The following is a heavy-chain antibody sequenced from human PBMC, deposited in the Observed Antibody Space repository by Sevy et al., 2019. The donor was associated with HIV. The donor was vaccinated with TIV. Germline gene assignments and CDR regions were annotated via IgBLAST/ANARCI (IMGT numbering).Heavy chain of an antibody. V-gene: IGHV3-30-3*01. D-gene: IGHD2-15*01. Sequence: GGSLRLSCAASGFTFSSYAMHWVRQAPGKGLEWVAVISYDGSNKYYADSVKGRFTISRDNSKNTLYLQMNSLRAEDTAVYYCAGDFIWDCSGGSCYYMDVWGKGTTVTVSS. CDR2: ISYDGSNK. CDR1: GFTFSSYA. J-gene: IGHJ6*03. CDR3: AGDFIWDCSGGSCYYMDV.